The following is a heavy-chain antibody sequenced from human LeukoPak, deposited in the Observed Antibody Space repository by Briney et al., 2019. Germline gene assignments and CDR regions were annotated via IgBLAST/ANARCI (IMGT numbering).Heavy chain of an antibody. CDR3: ARVADCYGSGSYSGYFDY. CDR1: GGTFSSYA. J-gene: IGHJ4*02. D-gene: IGHD3-10*01. CDR2: IIPIFGTA. Sequence: SVKVSCKASGGTFSSYAISWVRQAPGQGLEWMGRIIPIFGTANYAQKFQGRVTITTDESTSTAYMELSSLRSEDTAVYYCARVADCYGSGSYSGYFDYSSQGTLVTVSS. V-gene: IGHV1-69*05.